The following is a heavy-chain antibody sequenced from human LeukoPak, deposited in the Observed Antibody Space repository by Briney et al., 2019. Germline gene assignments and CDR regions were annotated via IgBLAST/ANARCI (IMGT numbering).Heavy chain of an antibody. CDR3: AKARCSSTSCPFDY. Sequence: PGGSLRLSCAASGFTLSSFAMTWVRQAPGKGLEWVSTISGSGGSTYYADSVKGRLTISRDNSKNTLYLQMTSLRAEDTAVYYCAKARCSSTSCPFDYWSQGTLVTVSS. CDR1: GFTLSSFA. D-gene: IGHD2-2*01. J-gene: IGHJ4*02. V-gene: IGHV3-23*01. CDR2: ISGSGGST.